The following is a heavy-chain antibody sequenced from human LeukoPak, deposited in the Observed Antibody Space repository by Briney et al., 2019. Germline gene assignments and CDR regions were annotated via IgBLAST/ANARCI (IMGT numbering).Heavy chain of an antibody. CDR1: GFTVSSDY. V-gene: IGHV3-53*01. CDR2: GYSGGST. J-gene: IGHJ3*02. CDR3: ARAGYYDSSGFYAPDAFDI. Sequence: TGGSLRLSCAASGFTVSSDYITWVRQAPGKGLERVSFGYSGGSTYYEDSVKGRFTISRDSSKNTLFLQMNSLRVGDTAVYYCARAGYYDSSGFYAPDAFDIWGQGTVVTVSS. D-gene: IGHD3-22*01.